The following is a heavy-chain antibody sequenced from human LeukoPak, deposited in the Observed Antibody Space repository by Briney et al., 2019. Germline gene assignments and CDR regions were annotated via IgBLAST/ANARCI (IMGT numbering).Heavy chain of an antibody. CDR2: IRSKANSYAT. Sequence: GGSLRLSCAASGFTFSGSAMHRVRQASGKGLEWVGRIRSKANSYATAYAASVKGRFTISRDDSKNTAYLQMNSLKTEDTAVYYCTRKKLLWFGESLVSYGMDVWGQGTTVTVSS. CDR1: GFTFSGSA. D-gene: IGHD3-10*01. CDR3: TRKKLLWFGESLVSYGMDV. J-gene: IGHJ6*02. V-gene: IGHV3-73*01.